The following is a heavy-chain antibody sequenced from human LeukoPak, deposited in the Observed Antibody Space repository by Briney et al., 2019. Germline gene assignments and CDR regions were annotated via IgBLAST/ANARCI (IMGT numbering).Heavy chain of an antibody. CDR1: GFSVSNNH. CDR3: AKNRGAGSHYYYHMNV. V-gene: IGHV3-53*01. Sequence: PGGSLRLSCGVSGFSVSNNHMSWVRQAPGKGLEWLSVLFSGASTNYADSVKGRFTISRDQSKNTLFLQMNNLRVEDTAVYYCAKNRGAGSHYYYHMNVWGKGTTVTVSS. D-gene: IGHD1-26*01. J-gene: IGHJ6*03. CDR2: LFSGAST.